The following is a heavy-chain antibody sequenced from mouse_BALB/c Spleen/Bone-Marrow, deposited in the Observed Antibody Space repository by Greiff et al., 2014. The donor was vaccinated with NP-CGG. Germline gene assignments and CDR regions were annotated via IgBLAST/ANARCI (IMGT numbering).Heavy chain of an antibody. CDR1: GSTFSSFG. CDR2: ISSGSSTI. J-gene: IGHJ2*01. Sequence: EVQLQQSGGGLVQPGGSRKLSCAASGSTFSSFGMHWVRQAPEKGLEWVAYISSGSSTIYYADAVKGRFTISRDNPKNTLFLQMTSLRSEDTAMYYCARLRRYYGYFDYWGQGTTLTVSS. V-gene: IGHV5-17*02. CDR3: ARLRRYYGYFDY. D-gene: IGHD1-1*01.